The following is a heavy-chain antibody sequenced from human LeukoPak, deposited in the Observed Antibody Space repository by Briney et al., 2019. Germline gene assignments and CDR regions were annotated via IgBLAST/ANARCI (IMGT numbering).Heavy chain of an antibody. CDR1: GFIFSSYA. V-gene: IGHV3-30*04. Sequence: PGRSLRLSCGASGFIFSSYALHWVRQAPGKGLEWVAAISYDGGNTYYADSVKGRFTISRDNSKNTLYLQMESLGAEDTAVYYCARGRYSGYDSGYFDYWGQGTLVTVSS. J-gene: IGHJ4*02. D-gene: IGHD5-12*01. CDR2: ISYDGGNT. CDR3: ARGRYSGYDSGYFDY.